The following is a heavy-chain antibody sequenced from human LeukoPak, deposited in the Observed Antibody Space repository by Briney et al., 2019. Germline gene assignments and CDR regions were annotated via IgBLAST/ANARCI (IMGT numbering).Heavy chain of an antibody. V-gene: IGHV3-7*03. J-gene: IGHJ4*02. CDR1: GFTFSSYW. CDR3: ARDRVNDFWSGYFSDY. Sequence: GGSLRLSCAAPGFTFSSYWMSWVRQAPGKGLEWVANIKQDGSEKYYVDSVKGRFTISRDNAKNSLYLQMNSLRAEDTAVYYCARDRVNDFWSGYFSDYWGQGTLVTVSS. D-gene: IGHD3-3*01. CDR2: IKQDGSEK.